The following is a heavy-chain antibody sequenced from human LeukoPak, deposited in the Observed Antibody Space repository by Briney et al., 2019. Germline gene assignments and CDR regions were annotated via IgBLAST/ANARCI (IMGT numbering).Heavy chain of an antibody. J-gene: IGHJ6*02. CDR1: GGSISSGSYY. CDR2: IYTSGST. V-gene: IGHV4-61*02. Sequence: SETLSLTCTVSGGSISSGSYYWNWIRQPAGEGLEWIGRIYTSGSTNYNPSLKSRVTISVDTSKNQFSLKLSSVTAADMAVYYCARGGRYGLPYYYHGMDVWGQGTTVTVSS. D-gene: IGHD5-18*01. CDR3: ARGGRYGLPYYYHGMDV.